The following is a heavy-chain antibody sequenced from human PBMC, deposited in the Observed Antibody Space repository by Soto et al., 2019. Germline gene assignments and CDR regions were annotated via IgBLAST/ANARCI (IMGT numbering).Heavy chain of an antibody. J-gene: IGHJ4*02. CDR2: INPASQLR. CDR3: ARMKLARLDH. CDR1: GVSFNSYG. V-gene: IGHV1-69*09. Sequence: QVQLLQSGTEVKRSGSSVKVSCRASGVSFNSYGFAWVRQAPGRGLEWVGKINPASQLRNYEQSLQGRVTITADTSTRTAYMELSGLTSEDTAVYYCARMKLARLDHWGQGTLVTVSS.